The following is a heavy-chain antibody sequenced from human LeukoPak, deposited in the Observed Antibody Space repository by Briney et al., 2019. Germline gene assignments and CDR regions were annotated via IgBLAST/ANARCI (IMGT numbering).Heavy chain of an antibody. V-gene: IGHV4-61*02. Sequence: SETLSLTCTVSGGSISSGSYYWSWIRQPAGKGLEWIGRIYTSGSTNYNPSLKSRATISVDTPKNQFSLKLSSVTAADTAVYYCARDGHCGGDCYYFDYWGQGTLVTVSS. CDR1: GGSISSGSYY. D-gene: IGHD2-21*02. CDR3: ARDGHCGGDCYYFDY. CDR2: IYTSGST. J-gene: IGHJ4*02.